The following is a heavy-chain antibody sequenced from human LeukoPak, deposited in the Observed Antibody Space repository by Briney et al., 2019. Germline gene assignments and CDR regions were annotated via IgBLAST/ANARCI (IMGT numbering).Heavy chain of an antibody. Sequence: GASVKLSCKASGGTFSSYAIRWVRQAPGQGLEWMGRIIPIFGTANYAQKFQGRVTITTDESTSTAYMELSSLRSEDTAVYYCAREPKRWLQLGYFDYWGQGTLVTVSS. D-gene: IGHD5-24*01. V-gene: IGHV1-69*05. CDR2: IIPIFGTA. CDR1: GGTFSSYA. CDR3: AREPKRWLQLGYFDY. J-gene: IGHJ4*02.